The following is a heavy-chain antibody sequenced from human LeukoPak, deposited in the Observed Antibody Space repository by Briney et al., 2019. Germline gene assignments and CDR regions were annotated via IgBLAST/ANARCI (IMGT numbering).Heavy chain of an antibody. D-gene: IGHD2-2*01. J-gene: IGHJ4*02. CDR1: GYTFTSYA. V-gene: IGHV1-3*01. CDR3: ARDGWPGQLLSVVYFDY. CDR2: INAGNGNT. Sequence: ASVKVSCKASGYTFTSYAMHWVRQAPGQRLEWVGWINAGNGNTKYSQKFQGRVTITRDTSASTAYMELSSLRSEDTAVYYCARDGWPGQLLSVVYFDYWGQGTLVTVSS.